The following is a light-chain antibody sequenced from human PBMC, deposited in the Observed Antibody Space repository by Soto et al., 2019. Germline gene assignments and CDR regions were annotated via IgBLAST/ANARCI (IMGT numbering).Light chain of an antibody. J-gene: IGKJ4*01. CDR2: GAS. V-gene: IGKV3-20*01. Sequence: DIELTQSPGTLSASPGERATLSCRAGQSVSKCLSWYQQKPGQAPRLLIYGASHRATGIPDRFSGSGSGKDFTLTISRLEPDDFAVYYGQQYGSSGTFGEGTKVDIK. CDR3: QQYGSSGT. CDR1: QSVSKC.